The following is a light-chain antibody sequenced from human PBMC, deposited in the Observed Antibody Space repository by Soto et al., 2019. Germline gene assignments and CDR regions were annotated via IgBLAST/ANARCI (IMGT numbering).Light chain of an antibody. V-gene: IGKV1-39*01. Sequence: DIQMTQSPSSLSASVGDRVTITCRASQSISTYLNWYQQKPGKAPNLLIYAASNLQSGVPSRFSGSGSGTDLTLTISSLQHEDFTTYYCQQTYQTPRNTFGQGTKLEIK. J-gene: IGKJ2*01. CDR2: AAS. CDR1: QSISTY. CDR3: QQTYQTPRNT.